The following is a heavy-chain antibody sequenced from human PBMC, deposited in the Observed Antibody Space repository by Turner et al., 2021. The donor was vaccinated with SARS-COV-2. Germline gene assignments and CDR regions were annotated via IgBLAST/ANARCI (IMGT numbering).Heavy chain of an antibody. CDR3: ARRSWKLTEWYFDL. CDR1: GCSSSSSSYY. CDR2: MYYSGST. Sequence: QLQLQESGPGLVKPSETLSLTCTVSGCSSSSSSYYWGWIRQPPGKGLEWIGSMYYSGSTYYNSSLKSRVTISVDTAKNQFSLKMSSVTAADTAVYYCARRSWKLTEWYFDLWGRGTLVTVSS. J-gene: IGHJ2*01. D-gene: IGHD1-1*01. V-gene: IGHV4-39*01.